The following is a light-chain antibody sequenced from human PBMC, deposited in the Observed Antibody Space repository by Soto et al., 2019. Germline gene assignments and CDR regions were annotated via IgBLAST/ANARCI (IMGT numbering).Light chain of an antibody. CDR1: SSDVGGYNY. CDR2: EVT. V-gene: IGLV2-14*01. Sequence: QSALTQPASVSGSPGQSITISCTGTSSDVGGYNYVSWYQLHPGKAPKLILYEVTNRPSGVSDRFSGSKSGNTASLTISGLQAEDEADYYCSSYTSSTAYGVGTGTKV. J-gene: IGLJ1*01. CDR3: SSYTSSTAYG.